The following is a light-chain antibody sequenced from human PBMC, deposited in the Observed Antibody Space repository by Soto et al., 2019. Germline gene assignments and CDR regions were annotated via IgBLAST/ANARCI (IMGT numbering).Light chain of an antibody. CDR1: SSNIGSNT. J-gene: IGLJ3*02. Sequence: QSVLTQPPSASGTPGQRVTISSSGSSSNIGSNTVNWYQQLPGTAPKLLIYSNNQRPSGVPDRFSGSKSGTSASLAISGLQSEDEADYYCAAWDDRLNGWVFGGGTMLTVL. CDR3: AAWDDRLNGWV. CDR2: SNN. V-gene: IGLV1-44*01.